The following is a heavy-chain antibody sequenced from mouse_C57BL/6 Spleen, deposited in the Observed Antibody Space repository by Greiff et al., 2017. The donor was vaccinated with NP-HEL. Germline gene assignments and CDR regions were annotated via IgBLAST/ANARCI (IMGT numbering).Heavy chain of an antibody. CDR3: ARHSPITTVVATRYFDY. Sequence: EVQRVESGGGLVKPGGSLKLSCAASGFTFSSYTMSWVRQTPEKRLEWVATISGGGGNTYYPDSVKGRFTISRDNAKNTLYLQMSSLRSEDTALYYCARHSPITTVVATRYFDYWGQGTTLTVSS. D-gene: IGHD1-1*01. J-gene: IGHJ2*01. V-gene: IGHV5-9*01. CDR2: ISGGGGNT. CDR1: GFTFSSYT.